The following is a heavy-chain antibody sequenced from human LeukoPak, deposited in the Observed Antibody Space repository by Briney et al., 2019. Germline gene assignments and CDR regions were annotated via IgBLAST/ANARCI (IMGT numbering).Heavy chain of an antibody. CDR2: ISSSDDGT. J-gene: IGHJ4*02. CDR1: GFSLSSYA. Sequence: PGGSLRLSCAASGFSLSSYAMSWVRQAPRKGLEWVSAISSSDDGTYHAGSVRGRFTISRDSSKDTLYLQMNNLRTEDAAIYYCAKAPVTSCRGAFCYPLDSWGQGTLVTVSS. V-gene: IGHV3-23*01. CDR3: AKAPVTSCRGAFCYPLDS. D-gene: IGHD2-15*01.